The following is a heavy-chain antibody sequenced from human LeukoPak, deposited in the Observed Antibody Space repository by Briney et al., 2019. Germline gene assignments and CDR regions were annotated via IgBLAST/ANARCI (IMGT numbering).Heavy chain of an antibody. CDR3: ARGRPVGDY. V-gene: IGHV3-66*02. Sequence: GGSLRLSCAASGFTFSSTYMSWVRQAPGKGLEWVSVIYSGGSTYYADSVKGRFTISRGNSKNTLYLQMNSLRPEDTAVYYCARGRPVGDYWGQGTLVTVSS. J-gene: IGHJ4*02. CDR2: IYSGGST. D-gene: IGHD1-26*01. CDR1: GFTFSSTY.